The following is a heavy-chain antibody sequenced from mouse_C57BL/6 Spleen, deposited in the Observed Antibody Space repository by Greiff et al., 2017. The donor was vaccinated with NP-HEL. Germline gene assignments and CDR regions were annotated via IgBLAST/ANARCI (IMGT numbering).Heavy chain of an antibody. CDR1: GYTFTSYW. J-gene: IGHJ2*01. D-gene: IGHD2-2*01. Sequence: QVQLQQPGAELVKPGASVKVSCKASGYTFTSYWMHWVKQRPGQGLEWIGRIHPSDSDTNYNQKFKGKATLTVDKSSSTAYMQLSSLTSEDSAVYYCAIWGGYDEEGLRAFYYFDYWGQGTTLTVSS. V-gene: IGHV1-74*01. CDR3: AIWGGYDEEGLRAFYYFDY. CDR2: IHPSDSDT.